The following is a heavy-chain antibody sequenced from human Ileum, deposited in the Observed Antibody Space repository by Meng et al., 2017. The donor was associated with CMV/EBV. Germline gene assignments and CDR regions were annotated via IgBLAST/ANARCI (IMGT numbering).Heavy chain of an antibody. Sequence: VLLTGAGTGRVKPSETLSLPCTVSGGSMCSYFWSWIRQPAGKGLEWIGRIYSSGNTNYNPSLKSRVTVSVDTSKNQFYLKMTSVTAADTAVYYCARIPKNGYDYGLDYWGQGTLVTVSS. V-gene: IGHV4-4*07. J-gene: IGHJ4*02. CDR3: ARIPKNGYDYGLDY. CDR2: IYSSGNT. D-gene: IGHD5-12*01. CDR1: GGSMCSYF.